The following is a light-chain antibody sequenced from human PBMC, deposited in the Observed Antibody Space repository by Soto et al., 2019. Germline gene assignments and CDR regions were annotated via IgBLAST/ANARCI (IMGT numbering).Light chain of an antibody. CDR2: GAS. CDR3: QQDNSFPWA. J-gene: IGKJ1*01. Sequence: DIEMTQSPAAVSASVGDRVTITCRASQGINSGLAWYQQKPGKAPKLLIYGASSLQRGVPSRFSGSGSGTDFTLTINTLQPEDFATYYCQQDNSFPWAFGQGTKVDIK. V-gene: IGKV1-12*01. CDR1: QGINSG.